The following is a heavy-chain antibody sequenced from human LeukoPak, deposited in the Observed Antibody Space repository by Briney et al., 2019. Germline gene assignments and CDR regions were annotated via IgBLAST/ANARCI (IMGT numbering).Heavy chain of an antibody. Sequence: PSETLSLTCTVSGGSISSGGYYWSRIRQHPGKGLEWIGYIYYSGSTYYNPSLKSRVTISVDTSKNQFSLKLSSVTAADTAVYYCASNVRSSGWKAFDIWGQGTMVTVSS. CDR2: IYYSGST. CDR3: ASNVRSSGWKAFDI. V-gene: IGHV4-31*03. J-gene: IGHJ3*02. D-gene: IGHD3-22*01. CDR1: GGSISSGGYY.